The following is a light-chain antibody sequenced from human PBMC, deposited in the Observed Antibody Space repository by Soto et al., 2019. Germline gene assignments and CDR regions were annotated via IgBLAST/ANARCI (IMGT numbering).Light chain of an antibody. CDR3: SAWDDSLNGLV. V-gene: IGLV1-44*01. J-gene: IGLJ2*01. CDR2: SNN. CDR1: NSNIGSNT. Sequence: QAVVTQPPSASGTPGQRVTISCSGSNSNIGSNTVSWYQQFPGTAPKLLIHSNNQRPSGVPDRFSGSKSGTSASLAISGLQSEHEANYYCSAWDDSLNGLVFGGGTQLTVL.